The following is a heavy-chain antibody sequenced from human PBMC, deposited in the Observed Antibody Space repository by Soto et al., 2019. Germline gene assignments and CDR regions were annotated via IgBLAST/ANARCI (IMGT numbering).Heavy chain of an antibody. V-gene: IGHV1-69*01. CDR3: ARSKTWIQLWPYSGVSFDY. CDR1: GGTFSSYA. Sequence: QVQLVQSGSEVKKPGSSVKVSCKASGGTFSSYAISWVRQAPGQGLEWMGGIIPIFGTANYAQKFQGRVTITADESTSIAYMELSSLRSEDTAVYYCARSKTWIQLWPYSGVSFDYWGQGTLVTVSS. D-gene: IGHD5-18*01. CDR2: IIPIFGTA. J-gene: IGHJ4*02.